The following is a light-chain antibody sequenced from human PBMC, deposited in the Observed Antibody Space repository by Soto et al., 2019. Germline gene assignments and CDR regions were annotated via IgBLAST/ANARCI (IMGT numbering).Light chain of an antibody. CDR1: QSVSSGY. V-gene: IGKV3-20*01. Sequence: ESVLTQSPGTLSLSPGERATLSCRASQSVSSGYLAWYQQKPGQAPRLLIYGASTRAAGIPDRFSGSGSGTDFTLTITRLEPEDFAVYYCQQYGSQGTSGPGTKEDIK. CDR3: QQYGSQGT. J-gene: IGKJ3*01. CDR2: GAS.